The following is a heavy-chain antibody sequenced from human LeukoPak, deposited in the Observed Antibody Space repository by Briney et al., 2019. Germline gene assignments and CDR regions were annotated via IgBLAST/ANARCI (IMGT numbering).Heavy chain of an antibody. CDR1: GGSFSGYY. D-gene: IGHD3-3*01. Sequence: SETLSLTCAVYGGSFSGYYWSWIRQPPGKGLEWIGEINHSGSTNYNPSLKSRVTISVDTSKNQFSLKLSSVTAADTAVYYCARGPPYYDFWGGYYGTNWFDPWGQGTLVTVSS. V-gene: IGHV4-34*01. J-gene: IGHJ5*02. CDR2: INHSGST. CDR3: ARGPPYYDFWGGYYGTNWFDP.